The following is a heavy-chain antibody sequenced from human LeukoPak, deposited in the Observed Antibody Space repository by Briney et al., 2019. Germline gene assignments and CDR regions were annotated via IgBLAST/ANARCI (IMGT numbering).Heavy chain of an antibody. CDR2: IYHTGST. CDR3: ARNIAGTFDY. D-gene: IGHD2/OR15-2a*01. V-gene: IGHV4-38-2*02. J-gene: IGHJ4*02. Sequence: SETLSLTCTVSSYSIRSGYYWGWIRQPPGKGLEWIGSIYHTGSTYDNPSLKSRVTISVDTSKNQFSLKLSSVTAADTAVYYCARNIAGTFDYWGQGTLVTVSS. CDR1: SYSIRSGYY.